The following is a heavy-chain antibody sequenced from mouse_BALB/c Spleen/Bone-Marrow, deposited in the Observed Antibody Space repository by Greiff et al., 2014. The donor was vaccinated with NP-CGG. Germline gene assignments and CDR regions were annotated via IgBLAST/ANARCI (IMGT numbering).Heavy chain of an antibody. J-gene: IGHJ1*01. CDR2: INPSNGRA. V-gene: IGHV1S81*02. CDR3: ARYYNYYFDV. CDR1: GYTFTNYW. Sequence: QVQLKESGAEEVKPGASVRLSCKTSGYTFTNYWMHWVKQRPGQGLERIGDINPSNGRATYGEKFKSKATLTVDTSSSTAYMQLSSLTSEDSAVYYCARYYNYYFDVWGAGTTVTVSS. D-gene: IGHD1-1*01.